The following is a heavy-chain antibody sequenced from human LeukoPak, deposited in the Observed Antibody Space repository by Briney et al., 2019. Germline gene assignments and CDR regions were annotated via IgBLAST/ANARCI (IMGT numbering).Heavy chain of an antibody. D-gene: IGHD3-16*01. Sequence: GGSLRLSCVSSGFTFEDSVMHWVRQGPGKGLEWVSGISSKSDSVGYADSVKGRFIISRDNDKNSLYLQMNSLGAKDTALYFCVAGGGRDYSFDSMGNYFDYWGQGALVTVSS. CDR1: GFTFEDSV. CDR3: VAGGGRDYSFDSMGNYFDY. CDR2: ISSKSDSV. V-gene: IGHV3-9*01. J-gene: IGHJ4*02.